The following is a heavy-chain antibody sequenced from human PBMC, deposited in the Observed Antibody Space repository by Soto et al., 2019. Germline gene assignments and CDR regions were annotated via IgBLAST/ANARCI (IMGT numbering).Heavy chain of an antibody. CDR3: ARDLVYSYYYDSSGYSLSGLGAFDI. D-gene: IGHD3-22*01. J-gene: IGHJ3*02. CDR1: GYTFTSYG. V-gene: IGHV1-18*01. Sequence: GASVKVSCKASGYTFTSYGISWVRQAPGQGLEWMGWISANNGNTNYAQKLQGWVTMTRDTSISTAYMELSRLRSDDTAVYYCARDLVYSYYYDSSGYSLSGLGAFDIWGQGTMVTVSS. CDR2: ISANNGNT.